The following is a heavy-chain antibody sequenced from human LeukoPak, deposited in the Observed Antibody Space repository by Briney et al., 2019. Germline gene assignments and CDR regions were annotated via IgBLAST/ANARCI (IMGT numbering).Heavy chain of an antibody. CDR1: GGSISSYY. V-gene: IGHV4-59*01. J-gene: IGHJ3*02. CDR2: IYYSGST. Sequence: SETLSLTCTVSGGSISSYYWSWIRQPPAKGLEWIGYIYYSGSTNYNPSLKSRVTISVDTSKNQFSLKLSSVTAADTAVYYCAKAVAGPWADAFDIWGQGTMVTVFS. CDR3: AKAVAGPWADAFDI. D-gene: IGHD6-19*01.